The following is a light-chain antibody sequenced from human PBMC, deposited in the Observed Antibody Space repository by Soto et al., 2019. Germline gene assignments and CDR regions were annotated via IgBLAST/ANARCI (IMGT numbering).Light chain of an antibody. J-gene: IGKJ1*01. Sequence: DIQLTQSPSFLSASVGDRVTITCRASQGVSRSLNWYQQKTGQAPKLLIYAASTLHSGVPSRFSGSGSGTEFTLTISSLQPEDVATYYCQQNAIIPPWTFGQGPKVEIK. CDR3: QQNAIIPPWT. CDR1: QGVSRS. CDR2: AAS. V-gene: IGKV1-39*01.